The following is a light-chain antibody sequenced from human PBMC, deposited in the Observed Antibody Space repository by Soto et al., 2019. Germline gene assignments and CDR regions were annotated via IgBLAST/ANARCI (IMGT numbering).Light chain of an antibody. CDR2: EVS. J-gene: IGLJ3*02. V-gene: IGLV2-14*01. CDR1: SSDIGAYRY. Sequence: QSALTQPASVSGSPGQSVTISCTGASSDIGAYRYVSWFQQHPGRAPKLIIYEVSNRPSGVSDRFSGSKSGNTASLPISGLQAEDEAASHCSSYTTATAWVFGGGTKLTVL. CDR3: SSYTTATAWV.